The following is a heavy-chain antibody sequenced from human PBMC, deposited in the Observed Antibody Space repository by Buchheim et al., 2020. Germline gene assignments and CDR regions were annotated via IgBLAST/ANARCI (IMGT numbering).Heavy chain of an antibody. CDR3: AKDYSSSLSYYYYFYGMDV. V-gene: IGHV3-30*18. J-gene: IGHJ6*02. Sequence: QVQLVESGGGVVQPGRSLRLSCAASGFTFSSYGMHWVRQAPGKGLEWVAVISYDGSNKYYADSVKGRFTISRDNSKNTLYLQMNSLRAEDTAVYYCAKDYSSSLSYYYYFYGMDVWGQGTT. CDR2: ISYDGSNK. CDR1: GFTFSSYG. D-gene: IGHD6-6*01.